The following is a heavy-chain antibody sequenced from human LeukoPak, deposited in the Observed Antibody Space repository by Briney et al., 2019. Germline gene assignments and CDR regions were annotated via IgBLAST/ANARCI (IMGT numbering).Heavy chain of an antibody. CDR3: ARQYSYGYFLDY. Sequence: PGGSLRLSCAASGFTVSSYAMSWVRQAPGKGLEWVSAISGSGGSTYYADSVKGRFTISRDNAKNSLYLQMRSLRAEDTAIYYCARQYSYGYFLDYWGQGTLVTVSS. D-gene: IGHD5-18*01. J-gene: IGHJ4*02. CDR2: ISGSGGST. V-gene: IGHV3-23*01. CDR1: GFTVSSYA.